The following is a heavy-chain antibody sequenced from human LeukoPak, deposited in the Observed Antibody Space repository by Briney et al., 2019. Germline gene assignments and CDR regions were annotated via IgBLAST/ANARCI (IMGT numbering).Heavy chain of an antibody. CDR1: GFTFSSYS. J-gene: IGHJ4*02. D-gene: IGHD1-26*01. CDR3: ARDGRSGLFDY. Sequence: GGSLRLSCAASGFTFSSYSMNWVRQAPGKGLEWVSYISSSSSTIYYADSVKGRFTISRDNAKNSLYLQMNSLRAEDTAVYYCARDGRSGLFDYWGQGTLVTVSS. V-gene: IGHV3-48*01. CDR2: ISSSSSTI.